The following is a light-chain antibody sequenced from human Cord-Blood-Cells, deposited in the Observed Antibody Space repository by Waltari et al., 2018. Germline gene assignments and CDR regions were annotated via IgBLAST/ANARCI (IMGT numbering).Light chain of an antibody. V-gene: IGKV1-9*01. CDR1: QGISSY. CDR3: QQLNSYPLT. CDR2: AAS. Sequence: DIQLTQSPSFLSASVGDSVTITCRASQGISSYLAWYPQKPGKAPKPLIYAASTLQSGVPSRFSGSGSGTEFTLTISSLQPEDCATYYCQQLNSYPLTFGGGTKVEIK. J-gene: IGKJ4*01.